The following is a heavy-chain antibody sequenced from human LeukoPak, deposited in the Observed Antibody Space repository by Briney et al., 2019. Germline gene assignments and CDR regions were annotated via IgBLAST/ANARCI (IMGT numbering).Heavy chain of an antibody. J-gene: IGHJ6*02. CDR3: ARVGYGLRVYYYYGMDV. Sequence: PGGSLRLSCAASGFTVSSNYMGWVRQAPGKGLEWVSVIYSGGSTYYADSVKGRFTISRDNSKNTLYLQMNSLRAEDTAVYYCARVGYGLRVYYYYGMDVWGQGTTVTVPS. CDR1: GFTVSSNY. V-gene: IGHV3-53*01. CDR2: IYSGGST. D-gene: IGHD3-22*01.